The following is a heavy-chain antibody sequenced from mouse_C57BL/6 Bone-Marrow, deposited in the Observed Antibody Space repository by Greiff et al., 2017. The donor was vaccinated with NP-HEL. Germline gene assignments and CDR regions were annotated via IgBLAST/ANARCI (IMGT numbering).Heavy chain of an antibody. Sequence: VQLKQSGAELVRPGASVKLSCTASGFNIKDDYMHWVKQRPEQGLEWIGWIDPENGDTEYASKFKGKATITADTSSNTAYLQLSSLTSEDTAVYYCTLDSSGYPWFAYWGQGTLVTVSA. CDR2: IDPENGDT. CDR1: GFNIKDDY. J-gene: IGHJ3*01. D-gene: IGHD3-2*02. CDR3: TLDSSGYPWFAY. V-gene: IGHV14-4*01.